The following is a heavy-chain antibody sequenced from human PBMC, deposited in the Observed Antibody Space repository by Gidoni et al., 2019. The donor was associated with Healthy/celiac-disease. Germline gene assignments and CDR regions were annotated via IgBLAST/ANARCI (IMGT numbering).Heavy chain of an antibody. CDR1: GGSISSYY. J-gene: IGHJ4*02. Sequence: QVQLQESGPGLVKPSETLSFTCTVSGGSISSYYWSWIRQPPGKGLEWIGYIYYRGSTNYNPSLKSRVTISVDTSKNQFSLKLSSVTAADTAVYYCARGHYYDSSGYYYFDYWGQGTLVTVSS. CDR2: IYYRGST. CDR3: ARGHYYDSSGYYYFDY. V-gene: IGHV4-59*01. D-gene: IGHD3-22*01.